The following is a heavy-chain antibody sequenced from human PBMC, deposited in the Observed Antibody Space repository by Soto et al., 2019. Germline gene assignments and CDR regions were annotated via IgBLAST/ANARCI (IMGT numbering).Heavy chain of an antibody. V-gene: IGHV1-46*01. D-gene: IGHD2-2*01. CDR2: INPSGGST. Sequence: ASVKVSCKTSGYTFSNYYINWVRQAPGQGLQWMGRINPSGGSTSYAQKFQGRVTMTRVTSTSTVYMDLSSLSSEDTAVYYCARSQEVVVVPAAPIDYWGQGTRVTVSS. CDR3: ARSQEVVVVPAAPIDY. CDR1: GYTFSNYY. J-gene: IGHJ4*02.